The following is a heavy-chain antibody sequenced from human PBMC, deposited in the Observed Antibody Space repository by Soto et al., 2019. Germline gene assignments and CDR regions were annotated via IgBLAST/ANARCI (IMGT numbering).Heavy chain of an antibody. D-gene: IGHD3-22*01. CDR2: IKQDGSEK. CDR3: EKAISGYYAPSDY. J-gene: IGHJ4*02. Sequence: GGSLRLSCAASGFTFSSYWMSWVRQAPGKGLEWVANIKQDGSEKYYVDSVKGRFTISRDNAKNSLYLQMNSLRGDDTAIYYCEKAISGYYAPSDYWGQGTQVTVSS. CDR1: GFTFSSYW. V-gene: IGHV3-7*05.